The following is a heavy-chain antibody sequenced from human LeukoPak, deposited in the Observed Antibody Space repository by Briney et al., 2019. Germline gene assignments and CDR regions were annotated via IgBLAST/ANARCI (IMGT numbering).Heavy chain of an antibody. CDR2: IYNTGDYT. CDR3: AKSGARWSHFDY. CDR1: GFSFINYA. V-gene: IGHV3-23*01. D-gene: IGHD3-3*01. Sequence: GGSLRLSCAASGFSFINYAMNWVRQAPGKGPEWVADIYNTGDYTYYADSVKGRFTISRDNSKNTLYLQMNSLRDGDTALYYCAKSGARWSHFDYWGQGVLVTVSS. J-gene: IGHJ4*02.